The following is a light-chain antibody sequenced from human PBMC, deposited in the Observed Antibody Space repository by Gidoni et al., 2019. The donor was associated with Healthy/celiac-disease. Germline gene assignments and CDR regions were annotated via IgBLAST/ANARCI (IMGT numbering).Light chain of an antibody. CDR1: NIGSKS. V-gene: IGLV3-21*04. CDR3: QVWDSSSDPSYV. Sequence: SSVLTQPPSVSVAPGKTARLTCGGNNIGSKSVHWYQQKQGQAPVLVIYYDSDRPSGIPERFSGSNSGNTATLTISRVEAGDEADYYCQVWDSSSDPSYVFGTGTKVTVL. J-gene: IGLJ1*01. CDR2: YDS.